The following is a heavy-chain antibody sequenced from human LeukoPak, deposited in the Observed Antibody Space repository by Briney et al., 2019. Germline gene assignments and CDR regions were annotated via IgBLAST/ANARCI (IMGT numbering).Heavy chain of an antibody. V-gene: IGHV1-69*13. D-gene: IGHD3-10*01. CDR3: ARFGHGQYGSGSSLNWFDP. CDR1: GGTFSSYA. J-gene: IGHJ5*02. CDR2: IIPIFGTA. Sequence: RASVKVSRKASGGTFSSYAISWVRQAPGQGLEWMGGIIPIFGTANYAQKFQGRVTITADESTSTAYMELSSLRSEDTAVYYCARFGHGQYGSGSSLNWFDPWGQGTLVTVSS.